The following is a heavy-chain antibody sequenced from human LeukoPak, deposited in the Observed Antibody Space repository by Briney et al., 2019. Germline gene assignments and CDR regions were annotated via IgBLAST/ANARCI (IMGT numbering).Heavy chain of an antibody. CDR2: ISSNGGTT. Sequence: GGSLRLSCSASGFTFSSYAMHWVRQAPGKGLEYVSAISSNGGTTYYADSVKGRFTISRDNSKNTLYLQMSSLRAEDTAVYYCASTSGWYEPIDYWGQGTLVTVSS. J-gene: IGHJ4*02. D-gene: IGHD6-19*01. CDR1: GFTFSSYA. CDR3: ASTSGWYEPIDY. V-gene: IGHV3-64D*06.